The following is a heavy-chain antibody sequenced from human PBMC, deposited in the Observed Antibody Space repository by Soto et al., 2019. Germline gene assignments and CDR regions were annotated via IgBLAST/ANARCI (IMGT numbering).Heavy chain of an antibody. CDR3: AKVMVKNWFDP. J-gene: IGHJ5*02. CDR1: GFAFSTYA. Sequence: GGSLRLSCAAAGFAFSTYAMTWVRQAPGKGLEWVSAISGSGGSTYYADSVKGRFTISRDNSKNTLYLQMNSLRADDTAVYYCAKVMVKNWFDPWGQGTLVTVSS. V-gene: IGHV3-23*01. CDR2: ISGSGGST. D-gene: IGHD5-18*01.